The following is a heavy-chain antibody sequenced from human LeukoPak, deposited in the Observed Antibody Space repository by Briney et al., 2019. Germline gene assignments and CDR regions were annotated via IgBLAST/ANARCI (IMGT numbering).Heavy chain of an antibody. CDR3: AKQSVVITTGYFDY. CDR1: GCTFTSYD. CDR2: MNPNSGNT. Sequence: ASVKVSCKASGCTFTSYDINWVRQATGQGLEWMGWMNPNSGNTGYAQKFQGRVTMTRNTSISTAYMELSSLRSEDTAVYYCAKQSVVITTGYFDYWGQGTLVTVSS. D-gene: IGHD3-22*01. J-gene: IGHJ4*02. V-gene: IGHV1-8*01.